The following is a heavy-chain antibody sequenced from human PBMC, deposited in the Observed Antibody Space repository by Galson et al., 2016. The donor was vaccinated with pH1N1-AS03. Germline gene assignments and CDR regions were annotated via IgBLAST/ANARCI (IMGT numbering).Heavy chain of an antibody. CDR1: GFTFSSYW. CDR3: ARWIGGVGATKYYFDY. Sequence: SLRLSCAASGFTFSSYWMHWVRQAPGKGLVWVSRTNSDGRSTSYADSVKGRFTISRDNAKNTLYLQMNSLRAEDTAVYYCARWIGGVGATKYYFDYWGQGTLVTVSS. CDR2: TNSDGRST. J-gene: IGHJ4*02. V-gene: IGHV3-74*01. D-gene: IGHD1-26*01.